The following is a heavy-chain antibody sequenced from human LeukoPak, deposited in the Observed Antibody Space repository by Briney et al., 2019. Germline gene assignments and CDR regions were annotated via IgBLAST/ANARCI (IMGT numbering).Heavy chain of an antibody. CDR1: GYTFTSYA. D-gene: IGHD3-3*01. CDR2: INTNTGNP. V-gene: IGHV7-4-1*02. Sequence: ASVKVSCKASGYTFTSYAMNWVRQAPGQGLEWMGWINTNTGNPTYVQGFTGRFVFSLDTSVSTAYLQISSLKAEDTAVYYCARFNNVLRFLEWLSPVDPWGQGTLVTVSS. CDR3: ARFNNVLRFLEWLSPVDP. J-gene: IGHJ5*02.